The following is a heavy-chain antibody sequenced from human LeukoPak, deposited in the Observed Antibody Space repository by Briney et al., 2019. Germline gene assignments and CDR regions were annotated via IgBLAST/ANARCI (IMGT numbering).Heavy chain of an antibody. Sequence: GRSLRLSCAASRFTFSNYGMHWVRQAPGKGLEWVAVIWYDGSNKYYADSVKGRFTISRDNSKNTLYLQMNSLRAEDSAVYYCARDPGRGYTYGYGFDYWGQGTLVTVSS. J-gene: IGHJ4*02. CDR2: IWYDGSNK. CDR1: RFTFSNYG. CDR3: ARDPGRGYTYGYGFDY. D-gene: IGHD5-18*01. V-gene: IGHV3-33*01.